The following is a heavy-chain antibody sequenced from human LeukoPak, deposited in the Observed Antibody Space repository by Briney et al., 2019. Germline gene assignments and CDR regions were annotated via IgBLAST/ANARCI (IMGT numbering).Heavy chain of an antibody. CDR1: GFTFSSYW. V-gene: IGHV3-7*01. D-gene: IGHD3-22*01. J-gene: IGHJ4*02. CDR3: ARDLSYYYDSSGYYYQTAPYFDY. CDR2: IKQDGSEK. Sequence: GGSLRLSCAASGFTFSSYWMSWVRQAPGKGLEWVANIKQDGSEKYYVASVKGRFTISRDNAKNSLYLQMNSLRAEDTAVYYCARDLSYYYDSSGYYYQTAPYFDYWGQGTLVTVSS.